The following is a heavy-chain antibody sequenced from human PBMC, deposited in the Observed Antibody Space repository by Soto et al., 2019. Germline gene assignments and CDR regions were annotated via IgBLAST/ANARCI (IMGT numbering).Heavy chain of an antibody. CDR1: GGSISSSSYY. J-gene: IGHJ5*02. CDR3: ARPVPRPYYDILTGYQTNWFDP. CDR2: IYYSGST. Sequence: QLQLQESGPGLVKPSETLSLTCTVSGGSISSSSYYWGWIRQPPGKGLEWIGSIYYSGSTYYNPSLKSRVTISVDTSKNQFSLKLSSVTAADTAVYYCARPVPRPYYDILTGYQTNWFDPWGQGTLVTVSS. D-gene: IGHD3-9*01. V-gene: IGHV4-39*01.